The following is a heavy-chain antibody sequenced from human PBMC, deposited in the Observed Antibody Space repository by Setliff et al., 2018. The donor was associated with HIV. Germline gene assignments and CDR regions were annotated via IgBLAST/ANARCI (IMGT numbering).Heavy chain of an antibody. Sequence: SVKVSCKTSRRTFSEDAINWVRQAPGEGLEWVGGIIHILGTANYAQKFQGRVTITADESTSTAYMELSSLRSEDTAVYYCARVPYRSVWFSGGHDAFDIWGQGTMVTVSS. V-gene: IGHV1-69*13. CDR3: ARVPYRSVWFSGGHDAFDI. J-gene: IGHJ3*02. CDR2: IIHILGTA. CDR1: RRTFSEDA. D-gene: IGHD6-19*01.